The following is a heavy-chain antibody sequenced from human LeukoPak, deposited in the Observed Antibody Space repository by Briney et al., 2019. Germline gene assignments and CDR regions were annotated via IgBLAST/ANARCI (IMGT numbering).Heavy chain of an antibody. CDR3: AKYSIVVVITTTVDY. V-gene: IGHV3-23*01. CDR2: ISGSGGST. D-gene: IGHD3-22*01. CDR1: GGSFSGYY. Sequence: PSETLSLTCAVYGGSFSGYYWSWVRQAPGKGLEWVSAISGSGGSTYYADSVKGRFTISRDNSKNTLYLQMNSLRAEDTAVYYCAKYSIVVVITTTVDYWGQGTLVTVSS. J-gene: IGHJ4*02.